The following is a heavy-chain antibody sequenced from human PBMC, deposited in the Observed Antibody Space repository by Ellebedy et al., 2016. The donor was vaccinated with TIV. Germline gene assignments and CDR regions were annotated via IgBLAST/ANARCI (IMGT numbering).Heavy chain of an antibody. CDR3: ARDSSEWPQIEY. CDR1: GFIFSSYW. J-gene: IGHJ4*02. D-gene: IGHD6-19*01. V-gene: IGHV3-7*03. Sequence: GESLKISCGASGFIFSSYWMSWVRQAPGKGLEWVANINQYGSGKNYVDSVKGRFTISRDNARNSVHLQMNSLKAEDTAVYYCARDSSEWPQIEYWGQGTLVTVSS. CDR2: INQYGSGK.